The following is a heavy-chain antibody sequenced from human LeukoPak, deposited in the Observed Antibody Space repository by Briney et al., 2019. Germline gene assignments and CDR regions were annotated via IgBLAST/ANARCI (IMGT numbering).Heavy chain of an antibody. CDR2: ICYSGST. CDR1: GGSISGYY. D-gene: IGHD6-6*01. Sequence: PSETLSLTCTVSGGSISGYYWSWIRQPPGKGLEWIGYICYSGSTNYNPSLKSRLTISIDTSENQFSLKLSSVTAADTAVYYCAREYSSSSGRRAFDIWGQGTMVTVSS. CDR3: AREYSSSSGRRAFDI. J-gene: IGHJ3*02. V-gene: IGHV4-59*08.